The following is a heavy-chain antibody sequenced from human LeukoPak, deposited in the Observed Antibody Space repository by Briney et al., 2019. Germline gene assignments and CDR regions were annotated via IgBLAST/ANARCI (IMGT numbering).Heavy chain of an antibody. V-gene: IGHV4-31*03. J-gene: IGHJ5*02. CDR2: IYYSGST. D-gene: IGHD4-17*01. CDR3: ARVRVTTLWFDP. CDR1: GGSISSGGYY. Sequence: SETLSLTCTVSGGSISSGGYYWSWIRQHPGKGLEWIGYIYYSGSTNYNPSLKSRVTMSVDTSKNQFSLKLSSVTAADTAVYYCARVRVTTLWFDPWGQGTLVTVSS.